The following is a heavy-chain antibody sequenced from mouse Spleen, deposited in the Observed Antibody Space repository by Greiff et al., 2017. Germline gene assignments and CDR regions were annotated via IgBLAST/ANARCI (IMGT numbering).Heavy chain of an antibody. D-gene: IGHD1-1*01. V-gene: IGHV7-3*01. CDR3: ARSTLPDYYDGSFYAMDY. CDR2: IRNKANGYTT. CDR1: GFTFTDYY. J-gene: IGHJ4*01. Sequence: EVKLQESGGGLVQPGGSLSLSCAASGFTFTDYYMSWVRQPPGKALEWLGFIRNKANGYTTEYSASVKGRFTISRDNSQSILYLQMNALRAEDSATYDCARSTLPDYYDGSFYAMDYWGQGTSVTVSS.